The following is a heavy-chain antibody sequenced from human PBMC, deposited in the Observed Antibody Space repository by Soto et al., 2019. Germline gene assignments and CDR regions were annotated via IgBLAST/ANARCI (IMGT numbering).Heavy chain of an antibody. CDR1: GFGVTESETY. D-gene: IGHD2-21*01. CDR2: FYRGGRR. Sequence: EVQMVESGGGLIQPGGSLKLSCAVSGFGVTESETYVSWIRQAPGKGLEWVAAFYRGGRRNYAASVKGRFVISRDKSENSVFLQLYLVRVEDTAVYYCAREVVVGATAKFDRWGQGTMVIVSP. J-gene: IGHJ5*02. CDR3: AREVVVGATAKFDR. V-gene: IGHV3-53*03.